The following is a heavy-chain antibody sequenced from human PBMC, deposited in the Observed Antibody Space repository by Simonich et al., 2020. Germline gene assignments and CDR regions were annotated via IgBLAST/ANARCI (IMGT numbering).Heavy chain of an antibody. J-gene: IGHJ3*02. Sequence: EVQLVESGGGLVKPGGSLRLSCAASGFTFSSSSMNWVRQAPGTGRELFQSISSSSSYIYYADSVKGRFTISRDNAKNSLYLQMNSLRAEDTAVYYCARGIVGASGAFDIWGQGTMVTVSS. CDR1: GFTFSSSS. CDR3: ARGIVGASGAFDI. V-gene: IGHV3-21*01. D-gene: IGHD1-26*01. CDR2: ISSSSSYI.